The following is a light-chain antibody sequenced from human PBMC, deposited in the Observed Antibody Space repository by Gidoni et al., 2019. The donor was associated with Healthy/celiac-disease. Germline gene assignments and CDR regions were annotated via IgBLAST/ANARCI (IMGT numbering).Light chain of an antibody. Sequence: AIQLTQSPSSLSASVGDSVTITCRASQGISSALAWYQQKPGKAPKPLNYGASSLESGVPSSFSGSGSADDFTLTISLLPPEDFATYYYQRFNSYPRTFXXXTKVEIK. J-gene: IGKJ1*01. CDR3: QRFNSYPRT. CDR1: QGISSA. CDR2: GAS. V-gene: IGKV1-13*02.